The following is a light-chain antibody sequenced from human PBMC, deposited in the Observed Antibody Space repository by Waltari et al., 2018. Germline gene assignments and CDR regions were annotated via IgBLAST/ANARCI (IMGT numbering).Light chain of an antibody. CDR3: QQYNNWPLT. Sequence: DIQMTQSPSTLSAPVGDRVTITCRASQSIRSWLAWYQQKPGKAPKLLISKASTLESGVPSRLSGSGSGTEFTLTISSLQPDDFAVYYCQQYNNWPLTFGGGTKVEIK. CDR1: QSIRSW. V-gene: IGKV1-5*03. J-gene: IGKJ4*01. CDR2: KAS.